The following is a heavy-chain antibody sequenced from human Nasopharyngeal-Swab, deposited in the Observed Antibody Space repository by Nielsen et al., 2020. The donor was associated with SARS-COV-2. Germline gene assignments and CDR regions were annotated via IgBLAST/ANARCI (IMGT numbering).Heavy chain of an antibody. CDR2: INHSGST. Sequence: GSLRLSCAVYGGSFSGYYWSWIRQLPGKGLEWIGEINHSGSTNYNPSLKSRVTISVDTSKNQFSLKLSSVTAADTAVYYCARAWVLWFRELSSLGAHYGMDVWGQGTTVTVSS. CDR1: GGSFSGYY. J-gene: IGHJ6*02. D-gene: IGHD3-10*01. CDR3: ARAWVLWFRELSSLGAHYGMDV. V-gene: IGHV4-34*01.